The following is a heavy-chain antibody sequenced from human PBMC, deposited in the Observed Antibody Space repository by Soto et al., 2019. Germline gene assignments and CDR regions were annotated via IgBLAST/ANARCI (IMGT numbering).Heavy chain of an antibody. CDR1: GGSISSGDYY. Sequence: KQSQTLSLTCTVSGGSISSGDYYWSWIRQPPGKGLEWIGYIYYSGSTYYNPSLKSRVTISVDTSKNQFSLKLSSVTAADTAVYYCARVLPPDYDILTGYYKRAFDIWGQGTMVTVSS. J-gene: IGHJ3*02. CDR2: IYYSGST. CDR3: ARVLPPDYDILTGYYKRAFDI. D-gene: IGHD3-9*01. V-gene: IGHV4-30-4*01.